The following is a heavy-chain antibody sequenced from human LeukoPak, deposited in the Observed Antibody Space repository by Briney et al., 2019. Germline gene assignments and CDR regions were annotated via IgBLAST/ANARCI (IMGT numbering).Heavy chain of an antibody. Sequence: GGSLRLSCAASGFTFSSYGMSWVRQAPGKGLEWVSAISGSGGSTYYADSVKGRFTISRDNSKNTLYLQMNSLRAEDTAVYYCAKSAQGVATGYYYFDYWGQGTLVTVSS. CDR2: ISGSGGST. V-gene: IGHV3-23*01. CDR1: GFTFSSYG. CDR3: AKSAQGVATGYYYFDY. J-gene: IGHJ4*02. D-gene: IGHD3-9*01.